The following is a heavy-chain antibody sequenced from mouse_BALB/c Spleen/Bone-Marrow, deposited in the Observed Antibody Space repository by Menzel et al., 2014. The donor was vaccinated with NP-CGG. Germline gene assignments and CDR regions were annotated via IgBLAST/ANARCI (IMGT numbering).Heavy chain of an antibody. V-gene: IGHV5-12-2*01. Sequence: DVQLVESGGGLVQPGGSRKLSCAASGFTFSSYTMSWVRQTPEKRLEWVAYISNGGGSTYYPDTAKGRFTISRDNAKNTLYLQMSSLKSEDTAMYYCARGGYYFDYWGQGTTLTVSS. CDR1: GFTFSSYT. CDR2: ISNGGGST. J-gene: IGHJ2*01. CDR3: ARGGYYFDY.